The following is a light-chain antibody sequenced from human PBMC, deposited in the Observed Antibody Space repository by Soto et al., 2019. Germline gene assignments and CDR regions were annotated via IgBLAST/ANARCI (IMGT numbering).Light chain of an antibody. CDR2: SNN. V-gene: IGLV1-44*01. CDR3: ASWDDSLNGVV. Sequence: QSVLTQPPSASGTPGQRVTISCSGSSSNIGSNTVNWYQQFPGTAPKLLIYSNNQRPPGVPDRISGSKSGTSASLAISGLQSEDEADYYCASWDDSLNGVVFGGGTQLTVL. CDR1: SSNIGSNT. J-gene: IGLJ2*01.